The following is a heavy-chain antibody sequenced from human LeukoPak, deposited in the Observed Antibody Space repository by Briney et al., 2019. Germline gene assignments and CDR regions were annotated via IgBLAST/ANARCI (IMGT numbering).Heavy chain of an antibody. CDR1: GGTFSSYA. D-gene: IGHD6-19*01. CDR3: ARDSEQWLVRGSRSHFDY. V-gene: IGHV1-69*13. CDR2: ITPTFGTA. J-gene: IGHJ4*02. Sequence: SVKVSCKASGGTFSSYAISWVRQAPGQGLEWMGGITPTFGTANYAQKFQGRVTITADESTSTAYMELSSLRSEDAAVYYCARDSEQWLVRGSRSHFDYWGQGTLVTVSS.